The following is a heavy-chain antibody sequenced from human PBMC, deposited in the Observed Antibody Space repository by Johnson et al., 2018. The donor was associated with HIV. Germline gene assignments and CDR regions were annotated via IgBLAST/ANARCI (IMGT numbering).Heavy chain of an antibody. D-gene: IGHD6-13*01. Sequence: VQLVESGGGLVQPGGSLRLSCAASTFIVSRNYMRWVRQAPGKGLEWVSGINWNVGNTGYADPLKGRFTISRDNARNSLYLQMTSLRAEDTAVYYCARGDLAAAGNGAFDIWGQGTMVTVSS. CDR1: TFIVSRNY. CDR3: ARGDLAAAGNGAFDI. V-gene: IGHV3-20*04. CDR2: INWNVGNT. J-gene: IGHJ3*02.